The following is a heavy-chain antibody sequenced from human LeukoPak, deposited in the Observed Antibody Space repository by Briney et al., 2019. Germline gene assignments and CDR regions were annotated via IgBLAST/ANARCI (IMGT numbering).Heavy chain of an antibody. J-gene: IGHJ3*02. D-gene: IGHD6-19*01. V-gene: IGHV1-46*01. CDR2: INPSGGST. CDR1: GYTFTSYY. CDR3: ARAGSFDAFDI. Sequence: GASVKVSCKTSGYTFTSYYIKWVRQAPGQGLEWMGIINPSGGSTSYSQNFQGRVTMTTDMSTSTAYMELSSLRSEDTAVYYCARAGSFDAFDIWGQGTMVTVSS.